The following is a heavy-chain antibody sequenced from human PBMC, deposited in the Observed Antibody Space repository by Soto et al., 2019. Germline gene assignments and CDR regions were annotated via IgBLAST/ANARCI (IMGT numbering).Heavy chain of an antibody. CDR3: ARDVLVVAATPKTYYYYYMDV. V-gene: IGHV3-20*01. J-gene: IGHJ6*03. CDR2: INWNGGST. CDR1: GFTFDDYG. D-gene: IGHD2-15*01. Sequence: GGSLRLSCAASGFTFDDYGMSWVRQAPGKGLEWVSGINWNGGSTGYADSVKGRFTISRDNAKNSLYLQMNSLRAEDTALYHCARDVLVVAATPKTYYYYYMDVWGKGTTVTVSS.